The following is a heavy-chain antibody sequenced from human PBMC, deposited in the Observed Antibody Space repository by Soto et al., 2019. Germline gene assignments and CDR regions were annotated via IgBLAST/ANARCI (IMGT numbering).Heavy chain of an antibody. D-gene: IGHD3-10*01. J-gene: IGHJ5*02. Sequence: LSLTCAVYGGSFSGYYWSWIRQPPGKGLEWIGEINHSGSTNYNPSLKSRVTISVDTSKNQFSLKLSSVTAADTAVYYCARGQVFTLVRGVIKNWFDPWGQGTLVTVSS. CDR1: GGSFSGYY. CDR3: ARGQVFTLVRGVIKNWFDP. V-gene: IGHV4-34*01. CDR2: INHSGST.